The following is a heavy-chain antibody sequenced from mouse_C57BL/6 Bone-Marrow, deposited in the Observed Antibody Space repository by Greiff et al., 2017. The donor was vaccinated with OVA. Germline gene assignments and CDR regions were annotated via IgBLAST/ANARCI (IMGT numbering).Heavy chain of an antibody. V-gene: IGHV1-52*01. CDR3: ARRRGYDYGWFAY. CDR2: IDPSDSET. D-gene: IGHD2-4*01. Sequence: VKLQQPGAELVRPGSSVKLSCKASGYTFTSYWMHWVKQRPIHGLEWIGNIDPSDSETHYNQKFKDKATLTVDKSSSTAYMQLSSLTSEDSAVYYCARRRGYDYGWFAYWGQGTLVTVSA. J-gene: IGHJ3*01. CDR1: GYTFTSYW.